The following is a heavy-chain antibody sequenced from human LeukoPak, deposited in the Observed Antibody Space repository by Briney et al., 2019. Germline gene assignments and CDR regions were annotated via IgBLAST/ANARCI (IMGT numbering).Heavy chain of an antibody. D-gene: IGHD3-22*01. J-gene: IGHJ5*02. CDR3: ARDVSYYDSSGYLNWFDP. Sequence: ASVKVSCKASGYTFTGYYMHWVRQAAGQGLEWMGWINPNSGGTNYAQKFQGRVTMTRDTSISTAYMELSRLRSDDTAVYYCARDVSYYDSSGYLNWFDPWGQGTLVTVSS. V-gene: IGHV1-2*02. CDR2: INPNSGGT. CDR1: GYTFTGYY.